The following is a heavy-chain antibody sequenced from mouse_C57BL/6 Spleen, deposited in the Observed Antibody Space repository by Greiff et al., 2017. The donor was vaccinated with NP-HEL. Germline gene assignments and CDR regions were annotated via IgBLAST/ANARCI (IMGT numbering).Heavy chain of an antibody. CDR1: GYSFTGYF. Sequence: VQLKQSGPELVKPGDSVKISCKASGYSFTGYFMNWVMQSHGKSLEWIGRINPYNGDTFYNQKFKGKATLTVDKSSSTAHMERRSLTSEASAVYYCARTDYYGSSWFAYWGQGTLVTVSA. J-gene: IGHJ3*01. D-gene: IGHD1-1*01. V-gene: IGHV1-20*01. CDR2: INPYNGDT. CDR3: ARTDYYGSSWFAY.